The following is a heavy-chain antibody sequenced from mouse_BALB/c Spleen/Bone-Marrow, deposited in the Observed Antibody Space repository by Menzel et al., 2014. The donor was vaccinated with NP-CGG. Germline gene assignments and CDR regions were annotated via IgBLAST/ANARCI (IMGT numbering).Heavy chain of an antibody. CDR1: GFTFTDYY. D-gene: IGHD2-3*01. J-gene: IGHJ2*01. CDR3: ARGGNDLDY. V-gene: IGHV7-3*02. Sequence: VQGVESGGGLVQPGGSLRLSCATSGFTFTDYYMSWVRQPPGKALEWLGFIRNKANGYTTEYSASVKGRFTISRDNSQSILYPQMNTLRAEDSATYYCARGGNDLDYWGQGTTLTVSS. CDR2: IRNKANGYTT.